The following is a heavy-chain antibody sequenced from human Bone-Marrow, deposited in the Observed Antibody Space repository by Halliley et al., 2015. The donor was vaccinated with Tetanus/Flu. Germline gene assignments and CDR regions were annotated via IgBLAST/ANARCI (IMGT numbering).Heavy chain of an antibody. Sequence: QLVQSGAEVKKPGESLKISCKGSGYSFTSYWIGWVRQLPGKGLEWMGFIYPGDSHTKYSPSFEGQVTISADKSISTAYLQWSGLKASDTAMYYCARHSAVGKPANNYYYYHGLDVWGQGTTVTVSS. CDR1: GYSFTSYW. J-gene: IGHJ6*02. D-gene: IGHD6-13*01. CDR3: ARHSAVGKPANNYYYYHGLDV. CDR2: IYPGDSHT. V-gene: IGHV5-51*01.